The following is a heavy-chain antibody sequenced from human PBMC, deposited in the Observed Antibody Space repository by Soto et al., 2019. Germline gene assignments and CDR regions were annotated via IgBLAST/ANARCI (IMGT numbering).Heavy chain of an antibody. Sequence: QVQLQESGPGLVKPSQTLSLTCTVSGGSISSGDYYWSWIGQPPGKGLEWIGYIYYSGSTYYNPSLKSRVTLSVDTSKNQFSLKLSSVTAADTAVYYCARGIMGYCISTSCYVPLYNWFDPWGQGTLVTVSS. V-gene: IGHV4-30-4*01. J-gene: IGHJ5*02. CDR1: GGSISSGDYY. CDR3: ARGIMGYCISTSCYVPLYNWFDP. CDR2: IYYSGST. D-gene: IGHD2-2*01.